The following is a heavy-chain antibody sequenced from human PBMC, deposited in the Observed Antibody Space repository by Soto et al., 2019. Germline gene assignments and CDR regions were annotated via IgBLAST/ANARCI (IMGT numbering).Heavy chain of an antibody. J-gene: IGHJ3*02. CDR1: GGSISSGNR. V-gene: IGHV4-4*02. Sequence: SETLSLTCAVSGGSISSGNRWSWVRQPPGKGLEWIGEIYHSGSTNYNPSLKSRVTISVDKSKNQFSLKLSSVTAADTAVYYCASLSLWWAVNPINQTTYYYDSSGSTRAFDIWGQGTMVT. CDR3: ASLSLWWAVNPINQTTYYYDSSGSTRAFDI. CDR2: IYHSGST. D-gene: IGHD3-22*01.